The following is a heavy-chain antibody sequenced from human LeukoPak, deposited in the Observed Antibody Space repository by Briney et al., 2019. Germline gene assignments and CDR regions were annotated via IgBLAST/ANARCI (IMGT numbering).Heavy chain of an antibody. D-gene: IGHD6-6*01. CDR3: ASPLSLSSSSEVSGMDV. Sequence: GSSVEVSCKASGGTFISYAISWVRQAPGQGLEWMGGIIPIFGTANYAQKFQGRVTITADESTSTVYMELSSLRSEDTAVYYCASPLSLSSSSEVSGMDVWGQGTTVTVSS. V-gene: IGHV1-69*01. CDR2: IIPIFGTA. J-gene: IGHJ6*02. CDR1: GGTFISYA.